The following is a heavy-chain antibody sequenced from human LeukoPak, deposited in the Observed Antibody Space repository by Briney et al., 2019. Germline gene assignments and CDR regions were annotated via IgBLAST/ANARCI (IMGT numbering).Heavy chain of an antibody. J-gene: IGHJ4*02. CDR2: VYYDGTS. CDR3: VRHISTNTGYFDS. Sequence: PSQTLSLTCTVSGGSINSHSYYWGWIRQPPGKGLEWIGSVYYDGTSYSNPSLKSRVAVFVDTSRDQFSLDLSFVTAADTALHYCVRHISTNTGYFDSCGQGTLVSVSS. D-gene: IGHD5-24*01. CDR1: GGSINSHSYY. V-gene: IGHV4-39*01.